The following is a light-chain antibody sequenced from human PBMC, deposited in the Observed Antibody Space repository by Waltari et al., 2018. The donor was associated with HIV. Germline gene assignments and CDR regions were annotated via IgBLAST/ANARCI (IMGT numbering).Light chain of an antibody. CDR2: EVS. CDR3: SSYTSSSTLV. CDR1: SSDVGGYNY. V-gene: IGLV2-14*01. Sequence: QSALTQPASVSVSPGQSITISCTGPSSDVGGYNYVSWYQQHPGKAPKLMIYEVSNRPSGVSNRFSGSKSDNTASLTISGLQAEDEADYYCSSYTSSSTLVFGGGTKLTVL. J-gene: IGLJ2*01.